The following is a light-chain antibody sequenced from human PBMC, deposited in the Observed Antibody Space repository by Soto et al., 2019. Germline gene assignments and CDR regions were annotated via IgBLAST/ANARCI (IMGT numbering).Light chain of an antibody. V-gene: IGLV1-40*01. J-gene: IGLJ1*01. CDR3: QSYDSSLSAYV. CDR1: SSNIGAGYD. CDR2: GNN. Sequence: QSVLTQPPSVSGAPGQRVTISCTGSSSNIGAGYDVHWYQQLPGTAPKLLIYGNNNRPSGVPDRFSGSKSGTSASLAITELQAEDEADYYCQSYDSSLSAYVFGPGTKLTVL.